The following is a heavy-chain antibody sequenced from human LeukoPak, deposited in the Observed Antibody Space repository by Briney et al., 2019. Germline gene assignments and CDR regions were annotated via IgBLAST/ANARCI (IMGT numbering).Heavy chain of an antibody. Sequence: SETLSLTCSVSGDSVTTYYWSWIRQATGKGLEWIGYVSHDGTTNYTPSLRSRVIMSVDTANNTISLRLTSVTAADTAIYYCARLDCYVVVGCYNHWGRGTQVTVS. J-gene: IGHJ5*02. CDR1: GDSVTTYY. CDR2: VSHDGTT. D-gene: IGHD3/OR15-3a*01. V-gene: IGHV4-59*08. CDR3: ARLDCYVVVGCYNH.